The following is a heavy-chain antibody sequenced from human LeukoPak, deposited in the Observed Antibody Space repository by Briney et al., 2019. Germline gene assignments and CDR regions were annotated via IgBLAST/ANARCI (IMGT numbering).Heavy chain of an antibody. D-gene: IGHD1-1*01. CDR3: ARDSGTIPFDY. Sequence: GASVKVSCKASGYTFTSYGISWVRQAPGQGLEWMGWINAGNGNTKYSQKFQGRVTITRDTSASTAYMELSSLRSEDTAVYYCARDSGTIPFDYWGQGTLVTVSS. J-gene: IGHJ4*02. CDR1: GYTFTSYG. CDR2: INAGNGNT. V-gene: IGHV1-3*01.